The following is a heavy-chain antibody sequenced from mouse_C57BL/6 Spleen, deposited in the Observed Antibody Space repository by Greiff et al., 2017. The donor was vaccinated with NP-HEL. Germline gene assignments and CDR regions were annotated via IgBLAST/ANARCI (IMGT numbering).Heavy chain of an antibody. Sequence: QVQLQQSGAELVRPGASVTLSCKASGYTFTDYEMHWVKQTPVHGLEWIGAIDPETGGTAYNQKFKGKAILTADKSSSTAYMELRSLTSEDSAVYYCTRRGDYDVFAYWGQGTLVAVSA. CDR1: GYTFTDYE. J-gene: IGHJ3*01. CDR3: TRRGDYDVFAY. CDR2: IDPETGGT. V-gene: IGHV1-15*01. D-gene: IGHD2-4*01.